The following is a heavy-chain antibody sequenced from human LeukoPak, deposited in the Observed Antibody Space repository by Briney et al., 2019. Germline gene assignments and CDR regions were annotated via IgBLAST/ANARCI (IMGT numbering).Heavy chain of an antibody. J-gene: IGHJ4*02. CDR2: ISYDGSNK. D-gene: IGHD6-13*01. CDR1: GFTFSSYA. V-gene: IGHV3-30*04. Sequence: GGSLRLSCAASGFTFSSYAMHWVRQAPGKGLEWVAVISYDGSNKYYADSVKGRFTIPRDNSKNTLYLQMNSLRAEDTAVYYCARVRSAAAGLGYFDYWGQGTLVTVSS. CDR3: ARVRSAAAGLGYFDY.